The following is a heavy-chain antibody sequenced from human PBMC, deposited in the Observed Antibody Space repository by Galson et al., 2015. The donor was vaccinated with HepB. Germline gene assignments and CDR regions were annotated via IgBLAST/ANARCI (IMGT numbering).Heavy chain of an antibody. J-gene: IGHJ4*02. Sequence: SLRLSCAASGFTVSSNYMSWVRQAPGKGLEWVSVIYGGGSTYYADSVKGRFSISRDNSKNTLSLQMSSLSAEDTAVYYCARGTPYNFDTSGYFPLYYLDYWGQGTLVTVSS. V-gene: IGHV3-66*02. CDR2: IYGGGST. CDR3: ARGTPYNFDTSGYFPLYYLDY. D-gene: IGHD3-22*01. CDR1: GFTVSSNY.